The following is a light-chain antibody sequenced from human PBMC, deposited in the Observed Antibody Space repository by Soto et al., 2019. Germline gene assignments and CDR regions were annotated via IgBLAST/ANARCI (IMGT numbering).Light chain of an antibody. CDR3: AAWDDSLSGYV. Sequence: QSALPQPPSASGTPGQRVTISCSGSSSNIGSNYVYWYQQLPGTAPKLLIYSNNQRPSGVPDRFSGSKSGTSASLAISGLRSEDEADYYCAAWDDSLSGYVFGTGTKVTVL. CDR2: SNN. V-gene: IGLV1-47*02. J-gene: IGLJ1*01. CDR1: SSNIGSNY.